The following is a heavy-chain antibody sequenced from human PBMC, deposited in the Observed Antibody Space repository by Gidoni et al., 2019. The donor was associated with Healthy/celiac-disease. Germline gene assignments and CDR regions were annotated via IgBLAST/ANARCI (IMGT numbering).Heavy chain of an antibody. CDR2: INHSGST. V-gene: IGHV4-34*01. Sequence: QVQLQQWGAGLLKPSETLSLHCAVYGGSFSGYYWSWIRPPPGKGLEWIGEINHSGSTNSNPSLKSRVTIAVDTSKKQFSLKLSSLTAADTAVYDCARVKGVRTKLGPFDYWGQGTLVTVSS. CDR3: ARVKGVRTKLGPFDY. CDR1: GGSFSGYY. D-gene: IGHD7-27*01. J-gene: IGHJ4*02.